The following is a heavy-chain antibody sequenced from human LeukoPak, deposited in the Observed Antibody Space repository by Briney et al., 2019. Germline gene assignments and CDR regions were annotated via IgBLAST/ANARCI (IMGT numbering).Heavy chain of an antibody. J-gene: IGHJ4*02. Sequence: GGSLRLSCAASGFTFSSYDMHWVRHAPGKGLEWVSAIRTAGDTYYPGSVKGRFTISRENAKNSLYLQMNSLRAGDTAVYYCARGGSSTFDYWGQGTLVTVSS. V-gene: IGHV3-13*01. D-gene: IGHD6-13*01. CDR1: GFTFSSYD. CDR3: ARGGSSTFDY. CDR2: IRTAGDT.